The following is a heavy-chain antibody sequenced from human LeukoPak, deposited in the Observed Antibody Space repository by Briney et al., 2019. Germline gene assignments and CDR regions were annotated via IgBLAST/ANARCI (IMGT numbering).Heavy chain of an antibody. CDR1: VFTLSTYW. CDR2: IKEDGSEK. D-gene: IGHD3-22*01. Sequence: GGTLRLSCAASVFTLSTYWMSWVRQAPGKGLEWVANIKEDGSEKYYGDSVKGRFTISRDNAKNSLYLEMNSLRVEDTAVYYCARDSSGYQWGQGTLVTVS. V-gene: IGHV3-7*01. CDR3: ARDSSGYQ. J-gene: IGHJ4*02.